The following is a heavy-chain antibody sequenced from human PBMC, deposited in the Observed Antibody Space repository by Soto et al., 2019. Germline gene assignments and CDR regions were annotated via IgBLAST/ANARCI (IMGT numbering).Heavy chain of an antibody. CDR2: ISWNSGSI. J-gene: IGHJ6*03. CDR3: AKDIEGYYYYSMDV. Sequence: EVQLVESGGGLVQPGRSLRLSCAASGFTFDDYAMHWVRQAPGKGLEWVSGISWNSGSIGYADSVKGRFTISRDNAKNSLYLQMNSLRAEDTALYYCAKDIEGYYYYSMDVWGKGTTVTVSS. CDR1: GFTFDDYA. V-gene: IGHV3-9*01.